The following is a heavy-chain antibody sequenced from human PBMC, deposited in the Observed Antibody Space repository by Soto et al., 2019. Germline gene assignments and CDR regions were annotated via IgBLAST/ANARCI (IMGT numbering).Heavy chain of an antibody. Sequence: QVQLVQSGAEVKKPGSSVKVSCKASGGTFSSYAISWVRQAPGQGLEWMGGIIPIFGTANYAQKFQGRGTITADESTSTAYMELSSLRSEDTAVYYCARAPGDYDILTGYCFFDYWGQGTLVTVSS. V-gene: IGHV1-69*01. CDR3: ARAPGDYDILTGYCFFDY. CDR2: IIPIFGTA. D-gene: IGHD3-9*01. J-gene: IGHJ4*02. CDR1: GGTFSSYA.